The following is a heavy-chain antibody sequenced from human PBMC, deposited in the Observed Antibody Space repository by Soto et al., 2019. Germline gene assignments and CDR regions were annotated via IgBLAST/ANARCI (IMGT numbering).Heavy chain of an antibody. Sequence: ESGGGVVQPGRSLRLSCAASGFTFSSYAMHWVRQAPGKGLEWVAVISYDGSNKYYADSVKGRFTISRDNSKNTLYLQMNSLRAEDTAVYYCAGGVAAAGLGWPHFQHWGQGTMVTVSS. V-gene: IGHV3-30-3*01. CDR3: AGGVAAAGLGWPHFQH. CDR2: ISYDGSNK. D-gene: IGHD6-13*01. J-gene: IGHJ1*01. CDR1: GFTFSSYA.